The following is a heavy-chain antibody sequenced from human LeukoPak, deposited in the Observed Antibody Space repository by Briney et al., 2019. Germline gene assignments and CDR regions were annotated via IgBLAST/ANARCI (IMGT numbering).Heavy chain of an antibody. Sequence: WVRQPPGKGLEWIGEIYHSGSTNYNPSLKSRVTISVDKSKNQFSLKLSCVTDADTAVYYCARVSCSGGSCNAPYDYWGQGTLVTVSS. D-gene: IGHD2-15*01. CDR2: IYHSGST. J-gene: IGHJ4*02. CDR3: ARVSCSGGSCNAPYDY. V-gene: IGHV4-4*02.